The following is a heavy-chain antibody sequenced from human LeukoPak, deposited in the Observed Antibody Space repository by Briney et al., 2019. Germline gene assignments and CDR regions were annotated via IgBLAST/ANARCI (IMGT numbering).Heavy chain of an antibody. D-gene: IGHD3-10*01. J-gene: IGHJ3*02. Sequence: PGGSLRLSCAASGFSVSSSYMSWVRQAPGKGLEWVSVIYSGDSTYYVDSVKGRFTISRDNSKNTLYLQMNSLRAEDTAVYYCAKDLLPVYYYGSGSPAGNAFDIWGQGTMVTVSS. CDR2: IYSGDST. CDR3: AKDLLPVYYYGSGSPAGNAFDI. CDR1: GFSVSSSY. V-gene: IGHV3-53*01.